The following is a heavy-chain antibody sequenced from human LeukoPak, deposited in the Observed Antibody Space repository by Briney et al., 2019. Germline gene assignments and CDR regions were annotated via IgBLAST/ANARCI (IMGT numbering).Heavy chain of an antibody. D-gene: IGHD4-23*01. CDR2: ISAYNGYT. Sequence: GASVKVSCKASGYTFTNYGISWVRQAPGQGLEWMGWISAYNGYTDYAQKFQFRVTMTTDTSTSTAHMELRSLRSDDTAVYYCARDKAVTTEVTQHFQHWGQGTLVTVSS. CDR3: ARDKAVTTEVTQHFQH. CDR1: GYTFTNYG. J-gene: IGHJ1*01. V-gene: IGHV1-18*01.